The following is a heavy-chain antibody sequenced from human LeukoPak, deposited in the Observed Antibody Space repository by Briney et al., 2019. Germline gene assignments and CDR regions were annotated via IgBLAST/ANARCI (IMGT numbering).Heavy chain of an antibody. CDR1: GFVFSNYG. CDR2: IRYDESNK. D-gene: IGHD6-19*01. Sequence: GGSLRLSCAASGFVFSNYGMHWVRQAPGKGLEWVAFIRYDESNKFYADSVKGRFTISRDNSKNILFLQMNSLRAEDTAVYYCATMQWLEGVDWFDPWGQGTLVTVSS. J-gene: IGHJ5*02. CDR3: ATMQWLEGVDWFDP. V-gene: IGHV3-30*02.